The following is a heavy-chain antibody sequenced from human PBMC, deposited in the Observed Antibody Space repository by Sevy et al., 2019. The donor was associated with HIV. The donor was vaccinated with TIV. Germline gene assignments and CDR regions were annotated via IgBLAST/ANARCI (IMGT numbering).Heavy chain of an antibody. V-gene: IGHV3-48*01. CDR3: ARDNCGFAYPTHYYYYGMDV. CDR2: ISSSSSTI. J-gene: IGHJ6*02. Sequence: GGSLRLSCAASGFTFSSYSMNWVRQAPGKGLEWVSYISSSSSTIYYADSVKGRFTISRDNAKNSLYLQMNSLRAEDTAVYYWARDNCGFAYPTHYYYYGMDVWGQGTTVTVSS. D-gene: IGHD2-21*01. CDR1: GFTFSSYS.